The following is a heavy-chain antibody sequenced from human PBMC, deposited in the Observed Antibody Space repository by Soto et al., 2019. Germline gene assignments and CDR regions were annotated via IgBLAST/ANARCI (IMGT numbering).Heavy chain of an antibody. CDR3: SRSVFP. V-gene: IGHV4-31*03. CDR2: IYYSGST. J-gene: IGHJ5*02. CDR1: GGSISSGGYY. Sequence: QVQLQESGPGLVKPSQTLSLTCTVSGGSISSGGYYCNWLRQHPGKGLEWVGYIYYSGSTYYNPSLKSRITISVDTSKNQFSLMLSTVTAADTAVYYCSRSVFPWGQGTLVTVSS.